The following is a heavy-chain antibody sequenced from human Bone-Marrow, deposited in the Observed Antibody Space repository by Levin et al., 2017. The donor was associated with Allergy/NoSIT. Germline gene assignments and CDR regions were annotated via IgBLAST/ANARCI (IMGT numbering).Heavy chain of an antibody. V-gene: IGHV3-21*01. CDR1: GFTFGGYT. CDR3: ARPHYDSGSYRNYFDN. CDR2: ISAGSSYL. Sequence: SCVGSGFTFGGYTMNWVRQAPGQGLEWVSSISAGSSYLYYADSVKGRFTISRDNTNNSLFLQMNSLRAEDTAMYYCARPHYDSGSYRNYFDNWGQGTLITVSS. J-gene: IGHJ4*02. D-gene: IGHD3-10*01.